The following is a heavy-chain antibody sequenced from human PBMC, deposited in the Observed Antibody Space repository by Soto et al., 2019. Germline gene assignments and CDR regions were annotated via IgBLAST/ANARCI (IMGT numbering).Heavy chain of an antibody. J-gene: IGHJ5*02. CDR3: ARDHVVSRNWFDP. CDR2: INSDGSRT. V-gene: IGHV3-74*01. Sequence: EVQLVESGGGLVQPGGSLRLSCAASGFTFSSYWMHWVRQAPGKGLVWVSRINSDGSRTSYEDSVKGRFTISRDNAKNTLYLQMNSLRAEDTAVYYCARDHVVSRNWFDPWGQGTLVTVSS. CDR1: GFTFSSYW. D-gene: IGHD2-21*01.